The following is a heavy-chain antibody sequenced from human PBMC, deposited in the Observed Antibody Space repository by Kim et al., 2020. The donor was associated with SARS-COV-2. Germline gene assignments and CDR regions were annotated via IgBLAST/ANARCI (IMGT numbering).Heavy chain of an antibody. V-gene: IGHV3-7*01. CDR3: ARELRVAYYYDSSGYYSYYYGMDV. CDR1: GFTFSSYW. Sequence: GGSLRLSCAASGFTFSSYWMSWVRQAPGKGLAWVANIKQDGSEKYYVDSVKGRFTISRDNAKNSLYLQMNSLRAEDTAVYYCARELRVAYYYDSSGYYSYYYGMDVWGQGTTVTVSS. J-gene: IGHJ6*02. CDR2: IKQDGSEK. D-gene: IGHD3-22*01.